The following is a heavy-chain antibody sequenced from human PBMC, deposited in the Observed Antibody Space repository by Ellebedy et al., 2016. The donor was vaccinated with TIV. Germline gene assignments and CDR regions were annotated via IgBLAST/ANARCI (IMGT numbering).Heavy chain of an antibody. Sequence: PGGSLRLSCAASGFTFSRYAIGWVRQAPGKGLEWVSGIVGSGAQKYADSVKGRFTISRDNSKGTVDLQMNSLRAEDTAVYYCAKGRGGGSDSSAPRYYFDYWGLGTLVTVSS. CDR3: AKGRGGGSDSSAPRYYFDY. D-gene: IGHD3-22*01. CDR2: IVGSGA. V-gene: IGHV3-23*01. J-gene: IGHJ4*02. CDR1: GFTFSRYA.